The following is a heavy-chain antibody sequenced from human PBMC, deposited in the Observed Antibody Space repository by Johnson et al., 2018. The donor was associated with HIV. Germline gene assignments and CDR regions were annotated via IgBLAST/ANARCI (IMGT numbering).Heavy chain of an antibody. D-gene: IGHD3-22*01. CDR2: ISSSGSTI. CDR1: GFTFSSSG. Sequence: VQLVESGGGVVQPGRSLRLSCAASGFTFSSSGMSWIRQAPGKGLEWVSYISSSGSTIYYAASVKGRFTISRDNANNSLYLQMNSLRAEDTAVYYCARPVVADYRGAFDIWGQGTMVTVSS. V-gene: IGHV3-48*04. CDR3: ARPVVADYRGAFDI. J-gene: IGHJ3*02.